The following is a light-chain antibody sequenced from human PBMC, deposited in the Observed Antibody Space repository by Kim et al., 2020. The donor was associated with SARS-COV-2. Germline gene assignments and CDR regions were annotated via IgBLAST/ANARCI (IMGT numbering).Light chain of an antibody. CDR3: QQYYNWPPWT. CDR1: QSVSIS. V-gene: IGKV3-15*01. Sequence: EIVMTQSPATLSVSPGERATLSCRASQSVSISLAWYQQKPGQAPRLLIYAASSRATGIPARFSGSGSGTDFTLTISSLQSEDFAVYYCQQYYNWPPWTFGQGTKVDIK. J-gene: IGKJ1*01. CDR2: AAS.